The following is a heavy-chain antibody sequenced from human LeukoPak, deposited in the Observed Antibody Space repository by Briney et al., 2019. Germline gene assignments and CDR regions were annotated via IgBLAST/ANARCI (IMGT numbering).Heavy chain of an antibody. CDR1: GFTFIDYY. Sequence: PGGSLRLSCEASGFTFIDYYLSWIRQDPGKGLEWVSYISDSSSYTDYADSVKGRFTISRDNSKNSLYLQMNSLRAEDTAVYYCARRYTGYGILDYWGQGTLVTVSS. D-gene: IGHD5-12*01. CDR2: ISDSSSYT. CDR3: ARRYTGYGILDY. V-gene: IGHV3-11*03. J-gene: IGHJ4*02.